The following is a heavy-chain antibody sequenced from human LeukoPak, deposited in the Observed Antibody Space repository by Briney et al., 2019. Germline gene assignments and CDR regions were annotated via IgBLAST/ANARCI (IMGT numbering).Heavy chain of an antibody. J-gene: IGHJ5*02. V-gene: IGHV4-39*01. D-gene: IGHD6-13*01. Sequence: SETLSLTCTVSGGSISSSSYYWGWSRQPPGKGLEWIGSIYYSGSTYYNPSLKSRVTISVDTSKNQFSLKLSSVTAADTAVYYCARLLRRSSWTPRTNWFDPGGQGTLVTVSS. CDR3: ARLLRRSSWTPRTNWFDP. CDR2: IYYSGST. CDR1: GGSISSSSYY.